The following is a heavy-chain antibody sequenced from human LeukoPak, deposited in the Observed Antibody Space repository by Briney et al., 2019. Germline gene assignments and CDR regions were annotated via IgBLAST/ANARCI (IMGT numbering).Heavy chain of an antibody. D-gene: IGHD1-26*01. V-gene: IGHV4-39*07. CDR3: ATDYSGNYHVEFDY. CDR1: GGTISSSSYY. J-gene: IGHJ4*02. Sequence: SETLSRTCTVSGGTISSSSYYWRWLRQPPGKGLEWIGSIYYSGSTYYNPSLKSRVTISVDTSKNQFSLKLSSVTAADTAVYYCATDYSGNYHVEFDYWGQGTLVTVSS. CDR2: IYYSGST.